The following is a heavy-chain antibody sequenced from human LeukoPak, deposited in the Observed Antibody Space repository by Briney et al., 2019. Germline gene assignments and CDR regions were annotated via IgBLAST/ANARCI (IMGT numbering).Heavy chain of an antibody. J-gene: IGHJ6*03. Sequence: GGSLRLSCAASGFTFSSYSMSWVRQAPGKGLEWVSAISGSGGSTYYADSVKGRFTISRDNAKKSVYLHMSSLRAEDTALYYCARLSAYYYGSYFYYYMDVWGKGTTVTVS. CDR3: ARLSAYYYGSYFYYYMDV. CDR1: GFTFSSYS. V-gene: IGHV3-21*01. D-gene: IGHD3-10*01. CDR2: ISGSGGST.